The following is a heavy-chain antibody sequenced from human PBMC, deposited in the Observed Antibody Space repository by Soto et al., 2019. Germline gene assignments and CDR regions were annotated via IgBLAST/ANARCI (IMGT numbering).Heavy chain of an antibody. CDR2: MNPNSGNT. V-gene: IGHV1-8*01. CDR3: ASGGSSSSYYNWFDP. J-gene: IGHJ5*02. Sequence: GSVKVSCKASGYTFTSYDINWVRQATGQGLEWMGWMNPNSGNTGYAQKFQGRVTMTRNTSISTAYMELSSLRSEDTAVYYCASGGSSSSYYNWFDPWGQGTLVTVSS. D-gene: IGHD6-6*01. CDR1: GYTFTSYD.